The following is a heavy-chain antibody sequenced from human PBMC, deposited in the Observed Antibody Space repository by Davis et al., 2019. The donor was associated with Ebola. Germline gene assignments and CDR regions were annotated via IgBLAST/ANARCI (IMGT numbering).Heavy chain of an antibody. V-gene: IGHV3-74*01. D-gene: IGHD5-18*01. Sequence: PGGSLRLSCAASGSTFSSYWMHWVRQAPGKGLVWVSRINGDGNTIGYADSVKGRFTISRDNAKNTLYLQMSSLRAEDTAVYYCARRSGYNYGYEGMDVWGKGTTVTVSS. J-gene: IGHJ6*04. CDR2: INGDGNTI. CDR1: GSTFSSYW. CDR3: ARRSGYNYGYEGMDV.